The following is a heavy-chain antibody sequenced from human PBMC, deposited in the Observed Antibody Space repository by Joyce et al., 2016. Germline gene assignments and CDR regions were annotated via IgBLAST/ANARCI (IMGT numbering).Heavy chain of an antibody. CDR1: GFSFTSYW. Sequence: ELQVVESGGGLVQPGGSLRLSCAASGFSFTSYWMTWVRQAPGKGLEWGASIKQDGTKEYNVDSVKGRFAISRDNAKNSVYLQMNSLAGEDTAVYYCARVGYCSGDGCQGRDWFDPWGQGTQVIVSS. J-gene: IGHJ5*02. CDR2: IKQDGTKE. CDR3: ARVGYCSGDGCQGRDWFDP. V-gene: IGHV3-7*01. D-gene: IGHD2-15*01.